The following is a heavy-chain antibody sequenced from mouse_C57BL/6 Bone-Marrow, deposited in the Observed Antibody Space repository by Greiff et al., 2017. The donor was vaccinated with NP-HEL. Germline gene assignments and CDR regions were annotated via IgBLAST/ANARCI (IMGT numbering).Heavy chain of an antibody. CDR3: ARAPLLWDYYAMDY. CDR1: GFTFSDYG. V-gene: IGHV5-17*01. CDR2: ISSGSSTI. J-gene: IGHJ4*01. Sequence: VQLQQSGGGLVKPGGSLKLSCAASGFTFSDYGMHWVRQAPEKGLEWVAYISSGSSTIYYADTVKGRFTISRDNAKNTLFLQMTSLRSEDTAMYYCARAPLLWDYYAMDYWGQGTSVTVSS. D-gene: IGHD2-1*01.